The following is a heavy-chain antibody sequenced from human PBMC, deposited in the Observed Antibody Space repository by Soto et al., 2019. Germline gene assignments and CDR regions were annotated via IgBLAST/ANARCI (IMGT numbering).Heavy chain of an antibody. CDR3: AKGEGFGCPDY. CDR2: ISYDGSNK. D-gene: IGHD3-10*01. J-gene: IGHJ4*02. V-gene: IGHV3-30*18. Sequence: QVQLVESGGGVVQPGRSLRLSCAASGFTFSSYGMHWVRQAPGKGLEWVAVISYDGSNKYYADSVKGRFTISRDNSKNTLYLQMNSLRAEDTAVYYCAKGEGFGCPDYWGQGTLVTVSS. CDR1: GFTFSSYG.